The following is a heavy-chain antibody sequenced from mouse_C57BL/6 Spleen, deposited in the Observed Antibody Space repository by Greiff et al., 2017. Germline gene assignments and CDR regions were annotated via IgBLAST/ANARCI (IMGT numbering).Heavy chain of an antibody. CDR2: IYPGSGST. Sequence: VQLQQPGAELVKPGASVKMSCKASGYTFTSYWITWVKQRPGQGLEWIGDIYPGSGSTNYNEKFKSKATLTVDTSSSTAYMQLSSLTSEDSAVYYCARGEDGYALYYFDYWGQGTTLTVSS. V-gene: IGHV1-55*01. D-gene: IGHD2-2*01. CDR3: ARGEDGYALYYFDY. CDR1: GYTFTSYW. J-gene: IGHJ2*01.